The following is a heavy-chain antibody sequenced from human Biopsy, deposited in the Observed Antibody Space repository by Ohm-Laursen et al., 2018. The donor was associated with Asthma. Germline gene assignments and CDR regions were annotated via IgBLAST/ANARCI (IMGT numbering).Heavy chain of an antibody. J-gene: IGHJ1*01. Sequence: GSLRLSCAASGFMFRSFGMHWVRQVPGKGLEWVANIKHDGTEKNHVDSPKGRFTISRDNAKNSLYLQMNSLRAEDTAVYYCARTFHFWSPYHAEHYQLWGQGTLVTVPS. V-gene: IGHV3-7*01. CDR2: IKHDGTEK. D-gene: IGHD3-3*02. CDR3: ARTFHFWSPYHAEHYQL. CDR1: GFMFRSFG.